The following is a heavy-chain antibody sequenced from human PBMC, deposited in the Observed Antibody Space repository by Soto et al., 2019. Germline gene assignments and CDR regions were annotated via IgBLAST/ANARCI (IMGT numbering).Heavy chain of an antibody. J-gene: IGHJ4*02. CDR1: GYTFTGYY. V-gene: IGHV1-2*02. D-gene: IGHD6-6*01. Sequence: QMQLVQSGAEARKPGASVKVSCKTSGYTFTGYYLNWVRQAPGRGLEWVGWINPKTGDTNNAQKFRGRVTMTTDTSISTGYMELSGLKSDDTAVYSCVTGDHLVRWGQGTRVTVSS. CDR2: INPKTGDT. CDR3: VTGDHLVR.